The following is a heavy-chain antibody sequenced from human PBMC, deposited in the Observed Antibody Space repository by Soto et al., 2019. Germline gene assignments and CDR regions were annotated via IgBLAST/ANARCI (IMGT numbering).Heavy chain of an antibody. CDR2: IHYTGNT. CDR3: ARGTPYHRNDEWFDT. J-gene: IGHJ5*02. Sequence: SCTVSGGSIIDYYWSWIRQPPGKGLEWIGFIHYTGNTNYNPSLKSRVAISVDTSKNQFSVKLTSVTAADTAVYYCARGTPYHRNDEWFDTWGQGTRV. V-gene: IGHV4-59*01. CDR1: GGSIIDYY.